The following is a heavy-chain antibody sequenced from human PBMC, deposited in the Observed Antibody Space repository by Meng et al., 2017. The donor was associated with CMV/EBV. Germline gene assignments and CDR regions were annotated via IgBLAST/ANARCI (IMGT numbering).Heavy chain of an antibody. V-gene: IGHV1-69*05. J-gene: IGHJ5*02. CDR1: GGTFSSYA. CDR2: IIPIFGTA. D-gene: IGHD4-11*01. CDR3: ASAWTTVTTWGFDP. Sequence: KASGGTFSSYAISWVRQAPGQGLEWMGGIIPIFGTANYAQKFQGRVTITTDESTSTAYIELSSLRSEDTAVYYCASAWTTVTTWGFDPWGQGTLVTVSS.